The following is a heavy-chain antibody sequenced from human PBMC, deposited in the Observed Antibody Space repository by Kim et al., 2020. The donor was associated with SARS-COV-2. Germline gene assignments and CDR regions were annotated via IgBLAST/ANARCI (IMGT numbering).Heavy chain of an antibody. CDR1: GYTFTGYY. Sequence: ASVKVSCKASGYTFTGYYMHWVRQAPGQGLEWMGWINPNSGGTNYAQKFQGRVTMTRDTSISTAYMELSRLRSDDTAVYYCARGTWLGAGWFDPWGQGTLVTVSS. D-gene: IGHD3-10*01. V-gene: IGHV1-2*02. CDR2: INPNSGGT. J-gene: IGHJ5*02. CDR3: ARGTWLGAGWFDP.